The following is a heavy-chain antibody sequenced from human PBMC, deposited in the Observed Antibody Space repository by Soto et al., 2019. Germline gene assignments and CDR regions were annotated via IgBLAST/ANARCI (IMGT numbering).Heavy chain of an antibody. CDR1: GGSVSSYY. CDR3: ARAGTIFGVVSPFDY. V-gene: IGHV4-59*02. D-gene: IGHD3-3*01. CDR2: IYYSGST. Sequence: SETLSLTFTVSGGSVSSYYWSWIRQPPGKGLEWIGYIYYSGSTNYNPSLQSRVTISVDTSKNQFSLKLSSVTAADTAVYYCARAGTIFGVVSPFDYWGQGTLVTVSS. J-gene: IGHJ4*02.